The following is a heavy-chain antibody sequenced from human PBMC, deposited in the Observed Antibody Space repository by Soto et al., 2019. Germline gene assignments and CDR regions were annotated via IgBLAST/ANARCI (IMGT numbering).Heavy chain of an antibody. J-gene: IGHJ5*02. Sequence: SETMSVTSSVLGGNIVDYCGSWILQPPGKGLEWIGYIYYSGSTNYNPSLKSRVTISVDTSKNQFSLKLSSVTAADTAVYYCARVIWFGESRANNWFDPWGQGTLVTVSS. CDR3: ARVIWFGESRANNWFDP. CDR1: GGNIVDYC. CDR2: IYYSGST. D-gene: IGHD3-10*01. V-gene: IGHV4-59*12.